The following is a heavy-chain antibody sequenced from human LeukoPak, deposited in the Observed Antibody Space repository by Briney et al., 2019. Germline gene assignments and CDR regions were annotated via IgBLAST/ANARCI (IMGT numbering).Heavy chain of an antibody. D-gene: IGHD3-3*01. J-gene: IGHJ4*02. CDR2: INRDGSEK. V-gene: IGHV3-7*03. Sequence: GGSLRLFCVVSGFTLSSRWMMWVRQAPGEGLEWMTNINRDGSEKNYVDSVKGRFTITRDNAENSLYLQMNSLKVEDSAIYYCATYDSWSGYNIAYWGQGTLVTVSS. CDR1: GFTLSSRW. CDR3: ATYDSWSGYNIAY.